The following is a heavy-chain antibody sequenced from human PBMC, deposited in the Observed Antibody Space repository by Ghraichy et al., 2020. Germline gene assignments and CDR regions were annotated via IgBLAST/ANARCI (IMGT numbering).Heavy chain of an antibody. CDR1: GGTFSSYA. D-gene: IGHD2-21*01. J-gene: IGHJ4*02. Sequence: SVKVSCKASGGTFSSYAISWVRQAPGQGLEWMGGIIPIFGTANYAQKFQGRVTITADESTSTAYMELSSLRSEDTAVYYCARGKPIPGVYDYWGQGTLVTVSS. CDR2: IIPIFGTA. CDR3: ARGKPIPGVYDY. V-gene: IGHV1-69*13.